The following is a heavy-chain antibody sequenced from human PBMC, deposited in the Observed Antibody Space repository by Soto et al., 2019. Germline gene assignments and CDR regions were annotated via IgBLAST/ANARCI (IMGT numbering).Heavy chain of an antibody. D-gene: IGHD6-6*01. J-gene: IGHJ5*02. CDR3: ARQSIAARSWFAP. CDR2: IYYSGST. Sequence: SETLSLTCTVSGGSISSYYWSWIRQPPGKGLEWIGYIYYSGSTNYNPSLKSRVTISVDTSKNQFSLKLSSVTAADTAVYYCARQSIAARSWFAPWGQGTLVTVS. CDR1: GGSISSYY. V-gene: IGHV4-59*01.